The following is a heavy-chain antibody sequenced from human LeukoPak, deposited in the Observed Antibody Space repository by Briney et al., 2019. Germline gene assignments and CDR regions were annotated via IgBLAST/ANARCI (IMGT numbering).Heavy chain of an antibody. D-gene: IGHD7-27*01. Sequence: PGGSLRLSCAASGFTFSSYEMNWVRQAPGKGLEWVSYISSSGSTIYYADSVKGRFTTSRDNAKNSLYLQMNSLRAEDTAVYYWARDLNWETYWGQGTLVSVSS. CDR1: GFTFSSYE. CDR2: ISSSGSTI. J-gene: IGHJ4*02. V-gene: IGHV3-48*03. CDR3: ARDLNWETY.